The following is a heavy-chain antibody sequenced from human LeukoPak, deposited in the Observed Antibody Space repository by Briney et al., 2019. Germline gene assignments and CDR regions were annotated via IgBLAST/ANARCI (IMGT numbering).Heavy chain of an antibody. CDR2: ISAYNGNT. D-gene: IGHD3-10*01. V-gene: IGHV1-18*01. CDR3: ARGVLEFHKDY. J-gene: IGHJ4*02. CDR1: GYTFTDFG. Sequence: ASVKVSCKASGYTFTDFGVSWVRQAPGQGLEWMGWISAYNGNTNYVQKFQGRVTMTRDTSISTAYMELSRLRSDDTAVYYCARGVLEFHKDYWGQGTLVTVSS.